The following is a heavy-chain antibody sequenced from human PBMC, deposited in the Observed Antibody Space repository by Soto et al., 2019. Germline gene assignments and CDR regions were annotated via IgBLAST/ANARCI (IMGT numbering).Heavy chain of an antibody. J-gene: IGHJ4*02. V-gene: IGHV1-69*06. D-gene: IGHD2-15*01. CDR3: ARKVMVDEPGGFDY. Sequence: QVQLVQSGAEVKKPGSSVKVYCKASGGTFSSYAISWVRQATGQGLEWMGGIIPIFGTANYAQKCQGRVTITADKSTSTAYMELSSLRSEDTAVYYCARKVMVDEPGGFDYWGQGTLVTVSS. CDR1: GGTFSSYA. CDR2: IIPIFGTA.